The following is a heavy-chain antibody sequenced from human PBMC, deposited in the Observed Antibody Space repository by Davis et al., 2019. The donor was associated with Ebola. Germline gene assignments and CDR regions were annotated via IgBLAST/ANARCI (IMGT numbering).Heavy chain of an antibody. CDR2: INVGNGDI. CDR1: GYTFVDCY. Sequence: GESLKISCAASGYTFVDCYIHWVRQAPGQGLEWMGWINVGNGDIKYSQKFQDRVTMTRNTSISTAYMEVSSLRSEDTAVYYCARAPTWSQINYYCFDYWGQGTLVTVSS. J-gene: IGHJ4*02. CDR3: ARAPTWSQINYYCFDY. V-gene: IGHV1-2*02. D-gene: IGHD3-10*01.